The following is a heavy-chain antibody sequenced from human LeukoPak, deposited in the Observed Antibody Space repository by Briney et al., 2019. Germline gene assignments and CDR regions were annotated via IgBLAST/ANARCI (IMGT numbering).Heavy chain of an antibody. CDR3: ARDRSGWALIDY. Sequence: SETLSLTCAVYGGSFSGYYWSWIRQPPGKGLEWIGEINHSGSTNYNPSLKSRVTISVDTSKNQFSLKLSSVTAADTAVYYCARDRSGWALIDYWGQGTLVTVSS. D-gene: IGHD6-19*01. CDR2: INHSGST. CDR1: GGSFSGYY. V-gene: IGHV4-34*01. J-gene: IGHJ4*02.